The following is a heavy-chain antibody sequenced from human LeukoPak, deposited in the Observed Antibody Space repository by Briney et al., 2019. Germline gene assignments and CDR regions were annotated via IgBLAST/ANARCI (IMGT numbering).Heavy chain of an antibody. CDR1: GYSISSGYY. V-gene: IGHV4-38-2*01. J-gene: IGHJ3*02. CDR2: IYHSGST. D-gene: IGHD3-10*01. CDR3: ARIGRFGDLKLVAFDI. Sequence: SETLSLTCAVSGYSISSGYYWGWIRQPPGKGLEWIGSIYHSGSTYYNPSLKSRVTISVDTSKNQFSLKLSSVTAADTAVYYCARIGRFGDLKLVAFDIWGQGTMVTVSS.